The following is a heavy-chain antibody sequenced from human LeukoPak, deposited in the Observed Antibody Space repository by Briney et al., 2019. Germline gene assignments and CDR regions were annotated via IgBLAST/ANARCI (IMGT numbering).Heavy chain of an antibody. CDR1: EFTYSTYA. CDR2: ISGSSGST. D-gene: IGHD3-10*01. CDR3: AKRADFGGFDP. J-gene: IGHJ5*02. Sequence: GGSLRLSCAASEFTYSTYAISWVRQAPGKGLEWVSSISGSSGSTYYADSVKGRFTISRDNSKNTLYLQMNSLRAEDTAVYYCAKRADFGGFDPWGQGTLVTVSS. V-gene: IGHV3-23*01.